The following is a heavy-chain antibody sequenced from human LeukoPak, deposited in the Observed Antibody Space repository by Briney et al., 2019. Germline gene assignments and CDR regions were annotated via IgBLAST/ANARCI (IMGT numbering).Heavy chain of an antibody. CDR1: GFTFSSYS. Sequence: PGGSLRLSCAASGFTFSSYSMNWVRQAPGKGLEWVSSISSSSSYIYYADSVKGRFTISRDNAKNSLYLQMNSLRAEDTAVYYCARVPPYCSSTSCSPPYFDYWGQGTLVTVSS. V-gene: IGHV3-21*01. CDR2: ISSSSSYI. J-gene: IGHJ4*02. D-gene: IGHD2-2*01. CDR3: ARVPPYCSSTSCSPPYFDY.